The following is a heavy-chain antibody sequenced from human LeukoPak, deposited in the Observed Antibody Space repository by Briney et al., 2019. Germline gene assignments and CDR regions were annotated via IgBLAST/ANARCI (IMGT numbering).Heavy chain of an antibody. Sequence: PSETLSLTCTVSGGSISSSSYYWSWVRQPPGKGLEWIGYIYYSGSTNYNPSLKSRVTISVDTSKNQFSLKLSSVTAADTAVYYCARDLRGYDAFDIWGQGTMVTVSS. D-gene: IGHD2-15*01. V-gene: IGHV4-61*01. CDR3: ARDLRGYDAFDI. CDR1: GGSISSSSYY. J-gene: IGHJ3*02. CDR2: IYYSGST.